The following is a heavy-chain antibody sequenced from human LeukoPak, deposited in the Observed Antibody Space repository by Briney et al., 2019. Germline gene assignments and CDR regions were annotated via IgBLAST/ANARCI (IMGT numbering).Heavy chain of an antibody. J-gene: IGHJ3*02. Sequence: PGGSLRLSCAASGFTVSSNYMSWVRQAPGKGLEWVSIIYSGGSTYYADSVKGRFTISRDNSKNTLYLQMNSLRAEDTAVYYCARETLTAGLGYRSGGSCPRAFDIWGQGTMVTVSS. V-gene: IGHV3-53*01. CDR2: IYSGGST. D-gene: IGHD2-15*01. CDR1: GFTVSSNY. CDR3: ARETLTAGLGYRSGGSCPRAFDI.